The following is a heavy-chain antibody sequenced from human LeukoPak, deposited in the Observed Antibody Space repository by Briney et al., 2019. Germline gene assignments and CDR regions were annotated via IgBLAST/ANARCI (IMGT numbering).Heavy chain of an antibody. V-gene: IGHV3-23*01. CDR1: GFRFNNYA. D-gene: IGHD5-12*01. J-gene: IGHJ4*02. CDR2: IIGSSGST. CDR3: AKGAYDYIEIAYFDY. Sequence: GGSLRLSCVASGFRFNNYAMNWVRRAPGKGLEWVSLIIGSSGSTFYADSVKGRFTISRDKSKNTLYLQMNSLRAEDTAVYYCAKGAYDYIEIAYFDYWGQGSLVTVSS.